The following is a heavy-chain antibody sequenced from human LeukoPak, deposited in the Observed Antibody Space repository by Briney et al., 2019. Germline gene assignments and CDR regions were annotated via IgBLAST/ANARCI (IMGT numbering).Heavy chain of an antibody. J-gene: IGHJ4*02. D-gene: IGHD6-19*01. Sequence: GGSLRLSCAASGFTLSDHHMSWVRQAPGKGLEWVSAISGSGGSTYYADSVKGRFTISRDNSKNTLYLQMNSLRAEDTAVYYCSLQWPVLSSEDYWGQGTLVTVSS. CDR2: ISGSGGST. CDR1: GFTLSDHH. V-gene: IGHV3-23*01. CDR3: SLQWPVLSSEDY.